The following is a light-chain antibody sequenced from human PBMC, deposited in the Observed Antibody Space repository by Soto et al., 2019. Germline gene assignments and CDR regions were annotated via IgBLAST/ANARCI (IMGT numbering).Light chain of an antibody. V-gene: IGKV1-5*01. J-gene: IGKJ1*01. CDR1: ESMSNC. Sequence: DIQMTQSPSTLSASVGDIVTITCRASESMSNCLAWYQQKPGKAPKLLISGASSLQSGVPSRFSGSASGTEFTLTISSLQPDDIATYYCQQCHRYLTFGQGTQGGYQ. CDR3: QQCHRYLT. CDR2: GAS.